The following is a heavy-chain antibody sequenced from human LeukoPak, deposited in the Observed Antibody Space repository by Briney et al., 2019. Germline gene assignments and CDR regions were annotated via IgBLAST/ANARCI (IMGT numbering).Heavy chain of an antibody. J-gene: IGHJ6*03. CDR3: AKVGSSGYCTNGVRYTPREYYMDV. V-gene: IGHV3-30*02. Sequence: GGSLRLSCAASGFTFSSYGMHWVRQAPGKGLEWVAFIRYDGSNKYYADSVKGRFTISRDNSKNTLYLQMNSLRAEDTAVYYCAKVGSSGYCTNGVRYTPREYYMDVWGKGTTVTVSS. CDR1: GFTFSSYG. D-gene: IGHD2-8*01. CDR2: IRYDGSNK.